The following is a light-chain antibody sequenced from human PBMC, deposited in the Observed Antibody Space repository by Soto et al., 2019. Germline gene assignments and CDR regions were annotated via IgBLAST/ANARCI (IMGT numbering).Light chain of an antibody. J-gene: IGLJ3*02. CDR1: SSNIGSGYD. Sequence: QSVLTQPPSVSGAPGQRVTISCTGSSSNIGSGYDVHWYQQLPGTAPKLLIYGNSNRPSGVPDRFSGSKSVTSASLAITGLQAEDEADYYCQSYDSSLRGVFCEGTKLTVL. CDR2: GNS. V-gene: IGLV1-40*01. CDR3: QSYDSSLRGV.